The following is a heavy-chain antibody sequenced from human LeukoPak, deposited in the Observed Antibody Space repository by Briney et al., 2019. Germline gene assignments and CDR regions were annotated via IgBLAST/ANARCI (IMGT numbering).Heavy chain of an antibody. CDR3: ARSRDNWFDP. CDR2: IYYSGST. CDR1: GGSITDATYY. Sequence: PSETLSLTCTVSGGSITDATYYWGWIRQPPGKGLEWIGNIYYSGSTYYNPSLKSRVTISADTSKNHFSLRVTSVTAADTAVHYCARSRDNWFDPWGQGTLVTVSS. J-gene: IGHJ5*02. V-gene: IGHV4-39*07.